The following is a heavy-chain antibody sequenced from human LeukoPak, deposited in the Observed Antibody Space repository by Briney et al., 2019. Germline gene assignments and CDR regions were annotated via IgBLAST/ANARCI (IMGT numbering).Heavy chain of an antibody. Sequence: PSQTLSLTCTVSGGSISSGSYYWSWIRQPAGKGLEWIGRIYTSGSTNYNPSLQSRVTISVDTSKNQFSLKLSSVTAADTAVYYCARGGYDILTGYNWFDPWGQGTLVTVSS. CDR1: GGSISSGSYY. CDR3: ARGGYDILTGYNWFDP. V-gene: IGHV4-61*02. D-gene: IGHD3-9*01. J-gene: IGHJ5*02. CDR2: IYTSGST.